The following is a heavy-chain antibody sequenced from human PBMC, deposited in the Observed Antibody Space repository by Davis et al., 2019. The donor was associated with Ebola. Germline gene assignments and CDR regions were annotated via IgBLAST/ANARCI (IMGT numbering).Heavy chain of an antibody. V-gene: IGHV5-51*01. CDR2: IYPADSAV. CDR1: GYTFDNHW. J-gene: IGHJ4*02. CDR3: ARHLYPTTATSSLCLGY. Sequence: GESLKISCKGSGYTFDNHWIGWVRQVPGKGLEWMGIIYPADSAVRYSPSFQGRVTISVDKSTSTAYLQWSSLKASDTAMYYCARHLYPTTATSSLCLGYWGQGTLVTVSS. D-gene: IGHD2-15*01.